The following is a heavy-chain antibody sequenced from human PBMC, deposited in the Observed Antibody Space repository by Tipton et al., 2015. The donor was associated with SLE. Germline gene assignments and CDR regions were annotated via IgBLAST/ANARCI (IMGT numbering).Heavy chain of an antibody. V-gene: IGHV4-39*07. D-gene: IGHD1-26*01. CDR2: IYYSGST. CDR1: GGSISSSSYY. J-gene: IGHJ4*02. Sequence: TLSLTCTVSGGSISSSSYYWGWIRQPPGKGLEWIGSIYYSGSTYYNPSLKSRVTISVDTSKNQFSLKLSSVTAADTAVYYCASQGRWEYYFDYWGQGTLVTVSS. CDR3: ASQGRWEYYFDY.